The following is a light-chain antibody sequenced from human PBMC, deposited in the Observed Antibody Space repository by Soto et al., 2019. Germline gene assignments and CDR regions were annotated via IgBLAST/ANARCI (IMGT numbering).Light chain of an antibody. J-gene: IGKJ1*01. CDR2: KAT. CDR3: QQYKSYST. CDR1: QSISSW. V-gene: IGKV1-5*03. Sequence: DIQMTQSPSTLSASIGDRVTITCRASQSISSWLAWYQQKPGKAPKLLIYKATSSESGVPSRFSGSGSGTVFSLTISSLQPDDSTTYYCQQYKSYSTFGQGTKVEIK.